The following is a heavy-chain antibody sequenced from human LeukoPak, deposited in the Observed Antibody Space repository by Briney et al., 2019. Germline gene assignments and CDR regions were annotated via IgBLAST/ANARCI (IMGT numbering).Heavy chain of an antibody. CDR2: IYHSGST. J-gene: IGHJ1*01. Sequence: SGTLSLTCTVSGGSISSYYWSWIRQPPGKGLEWIGEIYHSGSTNYNPSLKSRVTISVDKSKNQFSLKLSSVTAADTAVYYCARGRSAEYFQHWGQGTLVTVSS. V-gene: IGHV4-59*12. D-gene: IGHD2-15*01. CDR1: GGSISSYY. CDR3: ARGRSAEYFQH.